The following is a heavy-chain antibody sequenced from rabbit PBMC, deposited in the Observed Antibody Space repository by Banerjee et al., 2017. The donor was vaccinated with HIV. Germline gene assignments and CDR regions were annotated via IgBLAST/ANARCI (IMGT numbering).Heavy chain of an antibody. V-gene: IGHV1S40*01. J-gene: IGHJ4*01. CDR2: IYTNGGYT. Sequence: QSLEESGGDLVKPGASLTLTCTASGFSFSGKYYMCWVRQAPGKGLEWIACIYTNGGYTHYASWAKGRFTISKTSSTTVTLQMTSLTAADTATYFCVRETETYAGYTGYAYYFNLWGPGTLVTVS. CDR3: VRETETYAGYTGYAYYFNL. D-gene: IGHD6-1*01. CDR1: GFSFSGKYY.